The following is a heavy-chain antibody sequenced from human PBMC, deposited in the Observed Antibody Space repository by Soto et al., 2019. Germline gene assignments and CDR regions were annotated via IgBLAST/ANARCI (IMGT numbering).Heavy chain of an antibody. V-gene: IGHV1-18*01. Sequence: QVQLVQSGGEVKKPGASVKVSCKASGYTFADSGISWVRQAPGQGLEWLGWSSAYNGDTEYAQKFQGRVTMTTDTSTSTAYMGLRSLTSDDTAGDYCARVRAAALGPFDFLGQGTLVTVSS. CDR2: SSAYNGDT. CDR3: ARVRAAALGPFDF. CDR1: GYTFADSG. J-gene: IGHJ4*02. D-gene: IGHD2-2*01.